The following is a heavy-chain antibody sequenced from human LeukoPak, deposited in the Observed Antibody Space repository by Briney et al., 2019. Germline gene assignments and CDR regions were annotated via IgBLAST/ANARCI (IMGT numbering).Heavy chain of an antibody. J-gene: IGHJ4*02. CDR1: GYTFTSYY. V-gene: IGHV1-46*01. Sequence: GASVKVSCKASGYTFTSYYMHWVRQAPGQGLEWMGIINPSGGSTSYAQKFQGRVTITADKSTSTAYMELSSLRSEDTAVYYCARDSYGDYEYGYWGQGTLVTVSS. D-gene: IGHD4-17*01. CDR3: ARDSYGDYEYGY. CDR2: INPSGGST.